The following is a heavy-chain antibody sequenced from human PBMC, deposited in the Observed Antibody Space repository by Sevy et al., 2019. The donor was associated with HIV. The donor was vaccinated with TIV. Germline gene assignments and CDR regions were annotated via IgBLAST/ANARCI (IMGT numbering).Heavy chain of an antibody. J-gene: IGHJ5*02. Sequence: GGSLRLSCAGSGFTFSDYAMHWVRQAPGEGLEWVAVISYDGSETYYADSGKGRFTISRDNSEDTLDLQMNGLRAEDTAVYYCVREGAPYRNVRYCSGNNCYYNWFDPWGQGTQVTVSS. CDR3: VREGAPYRNVRYCSGNNCYYNWFDP. V-gene: IGHV3-30-3*01. CDR2: ISYDGSET. D-gene: IGHD2-15*01. CDR1: GFTFSDYA.